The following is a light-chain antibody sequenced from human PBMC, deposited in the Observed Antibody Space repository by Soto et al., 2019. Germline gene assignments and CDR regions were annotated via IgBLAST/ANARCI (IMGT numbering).Light chain of an antibody. CDR2: DAS. J-gene: IGKJ5*01. V-gene: IGKV3-20*01. CDR1: QTIINNY. Sequence: EIVLTQSPDTLSSSPGERATLSCRASQTIINNYLAWCQQRPGQAPRLLIYDASTRATGIPDRFSGSASGTDFTLTISRLEPEDFTVYYCHQYSDSPPFTFGQGTRLDI. CDR3: HQYSDSPPFT.